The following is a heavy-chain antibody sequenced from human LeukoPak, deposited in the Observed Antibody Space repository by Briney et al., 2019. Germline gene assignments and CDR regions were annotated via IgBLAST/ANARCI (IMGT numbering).Heavy chain of an antibody. J-gene: IGHJ4*02. Sequence: PSETLSFTCAVSGGSISTYYWSWIRQSPGKGLEWIGYISYNGYTNYNPSLNSRVTMSVDTSKSQFSLRLSSVTASDTAVYYCARHLDYYGSGSYEFWGQGTLVTVSS. CDR1: GGSISTYY. CDR3: ARHLDYYGSGSYEF. D-gene: IGHD3-10*01. CDR2: ISYNGYT. V-gene: IGHV4-59*08.